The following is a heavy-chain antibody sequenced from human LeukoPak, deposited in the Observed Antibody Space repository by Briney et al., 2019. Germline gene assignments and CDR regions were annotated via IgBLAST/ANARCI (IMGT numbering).Heavy chain of an antibody. CDR1: GDSFGSYS. CDR3: ARGVSSGLDY. CDR2: IIPIFGTT. Sequence: SVKVSCKSSGDSFGSYSFSWVRQAPGQGLEWMGVIIPIFGTTKYAQKFQGRVTMTRNTSISTAYMELSSLRSEDTAVYYCARGVSSGLDYWGQGTLVTVSS. J-gene: IGHJ4*02. V-gene: IGHV1-69*05. D-gene: IGHD6-13*01.